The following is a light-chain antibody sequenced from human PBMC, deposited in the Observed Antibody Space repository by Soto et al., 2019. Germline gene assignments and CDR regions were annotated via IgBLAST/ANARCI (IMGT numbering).Light chain of an antibody. CDR1: QDISDY. CDR3: QRYGGTPYT. J-gene: IGKJ3*01. CDR2: AAS. V-gene: IGKV1-27*01. Sequence: DIQMTQSPSSLSASIGDRVTITCRASQDISDYLAWYQQKAGKVPSLLIYAASTLQSGVPSRFSGSGSGTEFTLTIRSLQSEDVASYYCQRYGGTPYTFGPGTKVDIK.